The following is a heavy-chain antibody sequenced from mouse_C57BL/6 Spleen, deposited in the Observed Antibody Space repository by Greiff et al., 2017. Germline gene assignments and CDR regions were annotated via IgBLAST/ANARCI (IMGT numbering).Heavy chain of an antibody. V-gene: IGHV1-82*01. CDR1: GYAFSSSW. D-gene: IGHD1-1*01. J-gene: IGHJ4*01. CDR3: HYYGSRDYYAMDY. CDR2: IYPGDGDT. Sequence: QVQLQQSGPELVKPGASVKISCKASGYAFSSSWMNWVKQRPGKGLEWIGRIYPGDGDTNYNGKFKGKATLTADKSSSTAYMQRSSLTSEDSAVSFCHYYGSRDYYAMDYWGQGTSVTVSS.